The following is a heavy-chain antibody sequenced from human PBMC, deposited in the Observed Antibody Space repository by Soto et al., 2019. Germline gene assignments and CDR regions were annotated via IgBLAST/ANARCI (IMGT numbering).Heavy chain of an antibody. CDR2: INQSGNT. CDR3: ARQYITILGVVGPFDY. Sequence: SETLSLTCALYGGSFGEHYWSWIRQPPGKGLEWIGEINQSGNTNYNPALKSRVTVSVDTTKNQLPLKMNSMTAADTATYYCARQYITILGVVGPFDYWGQGSLVTVSS. D-gene: IGHD3-3*01. CDR1: GGSFGEHY. V-gene: IGHV4-34*01. J-gene: IGHJ4*02.